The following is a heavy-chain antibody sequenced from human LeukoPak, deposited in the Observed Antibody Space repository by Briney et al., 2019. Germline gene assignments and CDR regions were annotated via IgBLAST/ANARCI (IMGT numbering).Heavy chain of an antibody. CDR1: GFTFSSYA. J-gene: IGHJ6*03. CDR3: AKDGTELGPYYYYYMDV. CDR2: ISGSGGST. V-gene: IGHV3-23*01. D-gene: IGHD1-1*01. Sequence: GGSLRLSCAASGFTFSSYAMSWVRQAPGKGLEWVSAISGSGGSTYYADSVKGRFTISRDNSKNTLYLQMNSLRAEDTAVYYCAKDGTELGPYYYYYMDVWGKGTTVTVSS.